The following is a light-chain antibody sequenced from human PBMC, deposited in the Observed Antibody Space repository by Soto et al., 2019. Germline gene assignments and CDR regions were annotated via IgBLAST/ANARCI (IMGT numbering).Light chain of an antibody. J-gene: IGLJ1*01. CDR3: CSYAGTYTFYV. CDR1: SSDVGGYDY. Sequence: QSVLTQPRSVSGSPGQSVTISCTGASSDVGGYDYVSWYRQHPGKAPKLMIYNVTKRPSGVPDRFSGSRSGNTASLTISGLQAEDDADYYCCSYAGTYTFYVFGTG. V-gene: IGLV2-11*01. CDR2: NVT.